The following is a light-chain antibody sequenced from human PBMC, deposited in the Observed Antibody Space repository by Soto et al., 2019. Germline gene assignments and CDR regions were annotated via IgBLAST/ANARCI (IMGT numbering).Light chain of an antibody. Sequence: DIQMTQSPSSLSASVGDRVTITCRASQSISSYLHWYQQKPGKAPKLLIYAASNLQSGVPSRFSASGSMTDFTITLNSLQPEDFATYYCQQGYSTPGTFGQGTKVEIK. CDR1: QSISSY. CDR3: QQGYSTPGT. J-gene: IGKJ1*01. CDR2: AAS. V-gene: IGKV1-39*01.